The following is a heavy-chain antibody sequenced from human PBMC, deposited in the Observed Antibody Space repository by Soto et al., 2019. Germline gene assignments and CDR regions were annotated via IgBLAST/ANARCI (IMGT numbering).Heavy chain of an antibody. D-gene: IGHD3-16*01. Sequence: SETLSLTCTVSGGSISSGDYYWSWIRQHPGKGLEWIGYIYYSGSTYYNPSLKSRVTISADTSKNQFSLKLSSVTAADTAVYYCVRTFVGVARYPNWFDPWGQGTLVTVSS. CDR3: VRTFVGVARYPNWFDP. J-gene: IGHJ5*02. CDR1: GGSISSGDYY. V-gene: IGHV4-31*03. CDR2: IYYSGST.